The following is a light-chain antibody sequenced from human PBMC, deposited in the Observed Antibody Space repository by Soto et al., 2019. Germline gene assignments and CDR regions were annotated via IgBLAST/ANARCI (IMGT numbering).Light chain of an antibody. CDR2: GAS. CDR1: QVISSF. J-gene: IGKJ5*01. CDR3: QKYSSVIT. V-gene: IGKV1-27*01. Sequence: DIQMTQSPSSLSASVGYRVTITCRASQVISSFGAWYQQKPGKVPRLLISGASTLQSGVPSRFSGSGSGTDFTLTITSLQPEDVATYYCQKYSSVITFGQGTRLEIK.